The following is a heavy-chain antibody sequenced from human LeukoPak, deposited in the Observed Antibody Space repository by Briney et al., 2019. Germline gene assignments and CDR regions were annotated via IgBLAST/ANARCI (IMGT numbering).Heavy chain of an antibody. CDR2: IYYSGST. CDR1: GGSISSSSYY. J-gene: IGHJ4*02. CDR3: ARYCSGGSCLTRYYFDY. Sequence: PSETLSLTCTVSGGSISSSSYYWGWIRQPPGKGLEWIGSIYYSGSTYYNPSLKSRVTISVDTSKNQFSLKLSSVTAADTAVYYCARYCSGGSCLTRYYFDYWGQGTLVTVSS. V-gene: IGHV4-39*01. D-gene: IGHD2-15*01.